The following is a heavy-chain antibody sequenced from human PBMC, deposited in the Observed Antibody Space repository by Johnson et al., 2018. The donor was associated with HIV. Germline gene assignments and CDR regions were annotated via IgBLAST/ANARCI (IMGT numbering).Heavy chain of an antibody. CDR1: GFTFSDYY. Sequence: QVQLVESGGGLVKSGGSLRLSCAASGFTFSDYYMSWIRQAPGKGLEWVSYISSSGSTIYYADSVKGRFTISRDTAKNSLYLQMNSLRAEDTALYYCARELTYYYGSGSYPSGLDAFDIWGQGTMVTVSS. CDR2: ISSSGSTI. CDR3: ARELTYYYGSGSYPSGLDAFDI. V-gene: IGHV3-11*01. D-gene: IGHD3-10*01. J-gene: IGHJ3*02.